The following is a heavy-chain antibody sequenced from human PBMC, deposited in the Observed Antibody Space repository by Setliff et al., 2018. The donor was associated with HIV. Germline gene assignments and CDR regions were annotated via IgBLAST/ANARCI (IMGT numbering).Heavy chain of an antibody. CDR1: GFTFDDYA. Sequence: GGSLRLSCTASGFTFDDYAMHWVRQAPGKGLEWVSGISWNSGSIGYADSVKGRFTISRDNSKNSLYLQMNNLRGEDTALYYCAKDIYGGRFYYFDYWGQGTLVTVSS. D-gene: IGHD4-17*01. J-gene: IGHJ4*02. CDR3: AKDIYGGRFYYFDY. CDR2: ISWNSGSI. V-gene: IGHV3-9*01.